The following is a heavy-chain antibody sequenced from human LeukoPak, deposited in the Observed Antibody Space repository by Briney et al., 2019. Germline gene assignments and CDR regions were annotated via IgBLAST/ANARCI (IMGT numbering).Heavy chain of an antibody. CDR2: ISGSGGNT. V-gene: IGHV3-23*01. Sequence: PGASLRLSCAASGFTFSSYAMGWVRQAPGKGLEWVSVISGSGGNTYYADSVKGRFTISRDNSKNMLYLQMNSLRAEDTAIYYCAKDGKGAPVAGTGYFDYWGQGTLVTVSS. D-gene: IGHD6-19*01. J-gene: IGHJ4*02. CDR3: AKDGKGAPVAGTGYFDY. CDR1: GFTFSSYA.